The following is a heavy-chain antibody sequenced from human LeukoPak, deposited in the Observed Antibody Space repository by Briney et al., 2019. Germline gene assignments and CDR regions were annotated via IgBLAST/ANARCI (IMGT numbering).Heavy chain of an antibody. D-gene: IGHD3-22*01. CDR1: GYTFTSYD. CDR2: MNPNSGNT. J-gene: IGHJ4*02. Sequence: ASVKVSCKASGYTFTSYDINWVRQATGQGLEWMGWMNPNSGNTGYAQKFQGRVTMTRNTSLSTAYMELSRLSSEDTAVYYCARGPADSSGYYYVNYWGQGTLVTVSS. CDR3: ARGPADSSGYYYVNY. V-gene: IGHV1-8*01.